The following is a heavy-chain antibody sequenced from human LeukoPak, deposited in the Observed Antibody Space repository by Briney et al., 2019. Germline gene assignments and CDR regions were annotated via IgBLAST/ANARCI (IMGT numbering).Heavy chain of an antibody. CDR2: IYSGDNT. J-gene: IGHJ4*02. CDR3: ATYSSSSDYFDY. Sequence: GGSLRLSCAASGNYWMHWVRQAPGKGLEWVSIIYSGDNTYYADSMKGRFTISRDNSKNTLYLQMNSLRAEDTAVYYCATYSSSSDYFDYWGQGTLVIVSS. V-gene: IGHV3-53*01. CDR1: GNYW. D-gene: IGHD6-6*01.